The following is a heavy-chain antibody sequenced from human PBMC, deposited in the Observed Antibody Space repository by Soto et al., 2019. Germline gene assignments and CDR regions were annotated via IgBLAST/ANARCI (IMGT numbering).Heavy chain of an antibody. CDR1: GGTFSSYA. CDR3: ASGATYYDFWSGYHDY. Sequence: ASVKVSCKASGGTFSSYAISWVRQAPGQGLEWMGGIIPIFGTANYAQKFQGRVTITADESTSTAYMELSSLRSEDTAVYYCASGATYYDFWSGYHDYWGQGTLVTVSS. D-gene: IGHD3-3*01. J-gene: IGHJ4*02. V-gene: IGHV1-69*13. CDR2: IIPIFGTA.